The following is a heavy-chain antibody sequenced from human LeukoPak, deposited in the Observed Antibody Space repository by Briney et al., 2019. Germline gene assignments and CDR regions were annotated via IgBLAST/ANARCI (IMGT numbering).Heavy chain of an antibody. CDR1: GFTFSSYA. V-gene: IGHV3-23*01. D-gene: IGHD3-16*01. CDR2: ISGSGGST. CDR3: AKVPVTRGGTFYDYVWGSNRRRYYYYGMDV. J-gene: IGHJ6*02. Sequence: HAGGSLRLSCAASGFTFSSYAMSWVRQAPGKGLEWVSAISGSGGSTYYADSVKGRFTISRDNSKNTLSLQMNSLRAEDTAVYYCAKVPVTRGGTFYDYVWGSNRRRYYYYGMDVWGQGTTVTVSS.